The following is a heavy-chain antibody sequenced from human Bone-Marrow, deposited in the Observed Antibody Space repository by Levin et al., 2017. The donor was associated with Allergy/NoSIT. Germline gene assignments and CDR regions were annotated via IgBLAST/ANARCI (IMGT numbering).Heavy chain of an antibody. CDR2: ISAYNGNT. CDR3: ARDDGSGWYGVVDY. J-gene: IGHJ4*02. V-gene: IGHV1-18*01. D-gene: IGHD6-19*01. CDR1: GYTFTSYA. Sequence: ASVKVSCKASGYTFTSYAISWVRQAPGQGLEWMGWISAYNGNTNYAQKLQGRVTMTTDTSTSTAYMELRSLRSDDTAVYYCARDDGSGWYGVVDYWGQGTLVTVSS.